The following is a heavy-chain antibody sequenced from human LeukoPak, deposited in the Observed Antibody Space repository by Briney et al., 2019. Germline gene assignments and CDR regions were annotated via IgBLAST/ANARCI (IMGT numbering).Heavy chain of an antibody. Sequence: SETLSLTCAVSGYSLSGGYYRGWIRQPPGKGLEWIGSIYHSGSTYYNPSLKSRVTISVDTSKNQFSLKLSSVAAADTAVYYCASDGAVAGTGDYWGQGTLVTVSS. CDR3: ASDGAVAGTGDY. CDR1: GYSLSGGYY. V-gene: IGHV4-38-2*01. D-gene: IGHD6-19*01. CDR2: IYHSGST. J-gene: IGHJ4*02.